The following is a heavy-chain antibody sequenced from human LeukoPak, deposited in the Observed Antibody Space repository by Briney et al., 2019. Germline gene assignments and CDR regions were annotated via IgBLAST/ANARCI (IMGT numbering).Heavy chain of an antibody. CDR2: IIPILGIA. D-gene: IGHD4-17*01. CDR3: ARFRLTVTTYAHLDY. Sequence: GASVKVSCKASGGTFSSYAISWVRQAPGQGLEWMGRIIPILGIANYAQKFQGRVTITADKSTSTAYMELSSLRSEDTAVYYCARFRLTVTTYAHLDYWGQGTLVTVSS. J-gene: IGHJ4*02. V-gene: IGHV1-69*04. CDR1: GGTFSSYA.